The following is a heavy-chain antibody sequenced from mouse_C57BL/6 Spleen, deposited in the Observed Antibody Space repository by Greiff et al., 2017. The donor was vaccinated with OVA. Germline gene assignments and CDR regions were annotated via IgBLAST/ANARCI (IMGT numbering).Heavy chain of an antibody. Sequence: VKLQESGAELVRPGTSVKVSCKASGYAFTNYLIEWVKQRPGQGLEWIGVINPGSGGTNYNEKFKGKATLTADKSSSTAYMQLSSLTSEDSAVYFCARGPLTAVGYFDVWGTGTTVTVSS. J-gene: IGHJ1*03. CDR2: INPGSGGT. V-gene: IGHV1-54*01. CDR3: ARGPLTAVGYFDV. CDR1: GYAFTNYL. D-gene: IGHD1-1*01.